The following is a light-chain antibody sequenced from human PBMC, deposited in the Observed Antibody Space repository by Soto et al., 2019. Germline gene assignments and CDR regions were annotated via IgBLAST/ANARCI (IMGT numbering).Light chain of an antibody. CDR1: QTVSSSY. CDR2: GAS. Sequence: EIVLTQSPDTLSLSPVERATLSCRASQTVSSSYLAWYQQKPGQAPRLLMYGASRRATGIPDRFSGSGSGTDFTLTIRRLDPEDFAVYYCQQYNKWPRTFGQGTKVDIK. V-gene: IGKV3-20*01. CDR3: QQYNKWPRT. J-gene: IGKJ1*01.